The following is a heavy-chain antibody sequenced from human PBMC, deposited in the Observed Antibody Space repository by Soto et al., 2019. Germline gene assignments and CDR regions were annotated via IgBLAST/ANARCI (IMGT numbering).Heavy chain of an antibody. CDR1: GASISNGDYS. V-gene: IGHV4-30-2*01. J-gene: IGHJ5*01. Sequence: TLSLTLAVSGASISNGDYSWSWIRQPPGRALEWIGYIYSSGRSDFNPSLKSRVTISIDRSKNQFSLRLTSVTAADAAVHYCARGRDGPFFDFWRQGALVTVSS. CDR3: ARGRDGPFFDF. CDR2: IYSSGRS.